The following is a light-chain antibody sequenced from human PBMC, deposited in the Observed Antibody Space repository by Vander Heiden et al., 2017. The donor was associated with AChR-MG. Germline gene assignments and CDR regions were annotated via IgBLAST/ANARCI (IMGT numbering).Light chain of an antibody. CDR2: QDS. J-gene: IGLJ2*01. V-gene: IGLV3-1*01. Sequence: SYELTQPPSVSESPGQTASITCSGDKVGDKYACWYQQKPGQSPVLVIYQDSKRPSGIPERFSGSNSGNTATLTIGGTQAMDEADYYCQAWDSSTDVVFGGGTKLTVL. CDR3: QAWDSSTDVV. CDR1: KVGDKY.